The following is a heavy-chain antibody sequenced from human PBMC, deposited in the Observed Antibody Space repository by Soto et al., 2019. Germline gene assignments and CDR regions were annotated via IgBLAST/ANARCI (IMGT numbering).Heavy chain of an antibody. CDR1: GFTFTSSA. J-gene: IGHJ4*02. CDR3: AVLRRIAAAGAHYYFDY. V-gene: IGHV1-58*01. Sequence: ASVKVSCKASGFTFTSSAVQWVRQARGQRLEWIGWIVVGSGNTNYAQKFQERVTITRDMSTSTAYMELSSLRSEDTAVYYCAVLRRIAAAGAHYYFDYWGQGTLVTVSS. D-gene: IGHD6-13*01. CDR2: IVVGSGNT.